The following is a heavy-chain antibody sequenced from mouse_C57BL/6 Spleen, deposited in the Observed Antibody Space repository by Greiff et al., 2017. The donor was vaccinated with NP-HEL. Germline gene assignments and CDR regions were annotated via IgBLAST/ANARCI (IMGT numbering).Heavy chain of an antibody. CDR1: GYAFSSSW. V-gene: IGHV1-82*01. Sequence: QVHVKQSGPELVKPGASVKISCKASGYAFSSSWMNWVKQRPGKGLEWIGRIYPGDGDTNYNGKFKGKATLTADKSSSTAYMQLSSLTSEDSAVYFCASWDAMDYWGQGTSVTVSS. CDR2: IYPGDGDT. CDR3: ASWDAMDY. J-gene: IGHJ4*01.